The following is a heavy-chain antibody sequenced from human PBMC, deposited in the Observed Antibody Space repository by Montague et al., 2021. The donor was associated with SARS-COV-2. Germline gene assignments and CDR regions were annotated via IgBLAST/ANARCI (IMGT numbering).Heavy chain of an antibody. D-gene: IGHD6-19*01. CDR3: ASAIAVADTHYYYYGTDV. J-gene: IGHJ6*02. Sequence: TLSLTCTVSGGSISAGYYWTWIRQIPGKGLEWIGYIYYSGSTXXNPXXXSRVIMSIDTSKHQFSLKVSSVTAADTATYFCASAIAVADTHYYYYGTDVWGQGTTVTVSS. CDR1: GGSISAGYY. V-gene: IGHV4-31*03. CDR2: IYYSGST.